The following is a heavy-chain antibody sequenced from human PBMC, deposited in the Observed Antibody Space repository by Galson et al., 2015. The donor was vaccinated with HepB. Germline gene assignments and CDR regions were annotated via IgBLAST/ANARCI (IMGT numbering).Heavy chain of an antibody. CDR2: IYYSGST. D-gene: IGHD3-10*01. J-gene: IGHJ3*02. CDR1: GGSISSSSYY. CDR3: ARAHGRDAFDI. V-gene: IGHV4-39*07. Sequence: QVQLQESGPGLVKPSETLSLTCTVSGGSISSSSYYWGWIRQPPGKGLEWIGSIYYSGSTYYNPSLKSRVTISVDTSKNQFSLKLSSVTAADTAVYYCARAHGRDAFDIWGQGTMVTVSS.